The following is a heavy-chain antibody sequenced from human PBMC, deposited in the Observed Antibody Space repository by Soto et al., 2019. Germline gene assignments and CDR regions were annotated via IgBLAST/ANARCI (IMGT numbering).Heavy chain of an antibody. D-gene: IGHD3-22*01. Sequence: GESLKISCKGSGYSFTSYWITWVRQMPGKGLEWMGKIEPSDSYTNYSPSFQGHVTISADKSISTAYLQWSSLKASDTAMYYCARVSGYPNYYGMDVWGQGTTVTASS. J-gene: IGHJ6*02. CDR1: GYSFTSYW. CDR3: ARVSGYPNYYGMDV. V-gene: IGHV5-10-1*01. CDR2: IEPSDSYT.